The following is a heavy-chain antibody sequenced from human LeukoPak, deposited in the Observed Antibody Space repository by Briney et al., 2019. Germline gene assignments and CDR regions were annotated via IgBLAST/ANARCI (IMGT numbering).Heavy chain of an antibody. D-gene: IGHD2-2*01. J-gene: IGHJ3*02. CDR2: IYHSGST. CDR1: GGSFSGYS. Sequence: SETLSLTCAVYGGSFSGYSWSWIRQPPGKGLEWIGYIYHSGSTYYNPSLKSRVTISVDRSKNQFSLKLSSVTAADTAVYYCARVGVDCSSTSCKGTRGAFDIWGQGTMVTVSS. CDR3: ARVGVDCSSTSCKGTRGAFDI. V-gene: IGHV4-30-2*01.